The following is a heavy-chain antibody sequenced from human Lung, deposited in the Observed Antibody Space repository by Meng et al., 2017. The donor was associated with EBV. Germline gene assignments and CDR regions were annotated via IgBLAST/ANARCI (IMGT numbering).Heavy chain of an antibody. CDR2: TYYRSKWYT. Sequence: QVQLQQAGPGLVNPPHTPSLTCAISGDSVSSNTAGWNWIRQSPSRGLEWLGRTYYRSKWYTDYAVSVKSRIAINPDTSKNQFSLQLNSVTPEDTAVYYCARAVDTGYFDYWGQGTLVTVSS. CDR1: GDSVSSNTAG. D-gene: IGHD5-18*01. V-gene: IGHV6-1*01. J-gene: IGHJ4*02. CDR3: ARAVDTGYFDY.